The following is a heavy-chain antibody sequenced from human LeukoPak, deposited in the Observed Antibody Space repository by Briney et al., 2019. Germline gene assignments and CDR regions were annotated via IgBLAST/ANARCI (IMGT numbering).Heavy chain of an antibody. V-gene: IGHV3-20*04. CDR1: GFTSDDYG. J-gene: IGHJ5*02. D-gene: IGHD3-10*01. Sequence: GGSLRLSCAASGFTSDDYGMSWVLQAPGKGLEWVSGINWNGGSTGYADSVKGRFTISRDNAKNSLYLQMNSLRAEDTVLYYCARDSVPMVRGVPTHWFDPWGQGTLVTVSS. CDR3: ARDSVPMVRGVPTHWFDP. CDR2: INWNGGST.